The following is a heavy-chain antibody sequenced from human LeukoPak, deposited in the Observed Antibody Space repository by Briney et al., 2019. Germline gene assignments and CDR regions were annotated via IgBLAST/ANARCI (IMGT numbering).Heavy chain of an antibody. J-gene: IGHJ4*02. D-gene: IGHD6-19*01. Sequence: SETLSLTCTVSGGSISSYYWSWIRLPPGKGLEWIGSIYYSGSTYYNPSLKSRVTISVDTSKNQFSLKLSSVTAADTAVYYCAAHSSGWYLSFDYWGQGTLVTVSS. CDR3: AAHSSGWYLSFDY. V-gene: IGHV4-59*04. CDR2: IYYSGST. CDR1: GGSISSYY.